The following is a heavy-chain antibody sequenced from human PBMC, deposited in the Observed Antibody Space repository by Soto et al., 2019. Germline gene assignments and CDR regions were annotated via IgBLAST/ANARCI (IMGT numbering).Heavy chain of an antibody. CDR1: GFTFSNAW. D-gene: IGHD3-16*01. CDR2: IKSKTDGGTT. V-gene: IGHV3-15*01. Sequence: GGSLRLSCAASGFTFSNAWMSWVRQAPGKGLEWVGRIKSKTDGGTTDYAAPVKGRFTISRDDSKNTLYLQMNSLKTEDTAVYYCTTDLPYDLFGGYYYYYYYMDVWGKGTTVTVSS. J-gene: IGHJ6*03. CDR3: TTDLPYDLFGGYYYYYYYMDV.